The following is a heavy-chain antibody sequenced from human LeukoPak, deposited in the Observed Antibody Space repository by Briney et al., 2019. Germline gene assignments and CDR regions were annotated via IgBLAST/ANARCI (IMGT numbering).Heavy chain of an antibody. CDR1: GGSISSYY. CDR3: ARGGETYYYDSSGYPDY. V-gene: IGHV4-59*01. J-gene: IGHJ4*02. Sequence: SETLSLTCTVSGGSISSYYWRWIRQPPGKGLEGIGYTYYSGRTKDNPSLKSRVTISVDTSKNQFSLKLSSVTAADTAVYYCARGGETYYYDSSGYPDYWGQGTLVTVSS. CDR2: TYYSGRT. D-gene: IGHD3-22*01.